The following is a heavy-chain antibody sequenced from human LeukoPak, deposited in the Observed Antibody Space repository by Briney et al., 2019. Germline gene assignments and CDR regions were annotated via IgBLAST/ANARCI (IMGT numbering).Heavy chain of an antibody. V-gene: IGHV3-74*01. D-gene: IGHD4-17*01. CDR2: INSDGSST. CDR1: GLTFSSYW. J-gene: IGHJ4*02. Sequence: GGSLRLSCAASGLTFSSYWMHWVRQAPGKGLVWVSRINSDGSSTSYADSVKGRFTISRDNAKNTLYLQMNSLRAEDTAVYYCARDDDYGDYFFDYWGQGTLVTVSS. CDR3: ARDDDYGDYFFDY.